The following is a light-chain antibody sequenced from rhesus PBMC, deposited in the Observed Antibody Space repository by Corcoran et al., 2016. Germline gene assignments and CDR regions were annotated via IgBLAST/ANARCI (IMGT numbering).Light chain of an antibody. CDR3: CSSAGSYSYI. J-gene: IGLJ1*01. CDR1: SNDIGGYIY. CDR2: EVT. V-gene: IGLV2-32*01. Sequence: QADLTQPRSVSGSPGQSVTISCTGTSNDIGGYIYVSWYQQHPGTAPKLMIYEVTKRPSGVSARFSGSKSGSTASLTISGLQAEDEADYYCCSSAGSYSYIFGLGTRLTV.